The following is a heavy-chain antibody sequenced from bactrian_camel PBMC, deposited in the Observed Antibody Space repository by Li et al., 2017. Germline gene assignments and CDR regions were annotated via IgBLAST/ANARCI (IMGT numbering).Heavy chain of an antibody. CDR2: VDHCGNA. D-gene: IGHD7*01. Sequence: HVQLVESGGGSVQAGGSLRLSCAASGHTFSSYCMGWFRQAAGNEPEAVATVDHCGNADYAESVKDRFTISKDNVKNTLYLQLDSLKIEDTATYHCAKGRPRLGLVAADLDRGQGTQVTVS. CDR1: GHTFSSYC. J-gene: IGHJ4*01. V-gene: IGHV3-2*01.